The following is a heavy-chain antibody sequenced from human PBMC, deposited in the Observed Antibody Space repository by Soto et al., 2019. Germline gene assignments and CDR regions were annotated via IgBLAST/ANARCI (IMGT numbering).Heavy chain of an antibody. CDR3: GIWLYCRGGSCYFFYYYYRDV. CDR1: GFTFSSYW. J-gene: IGHJ6*03. CDR2: INSDGSST. Sequence: PGGSLRLSCAASGFTFSSYWMHWVRQAPGKGLVWVSRINSDGSSTSYADSVKGRFTISRDNAKNTLYLQMNSLRAEDTAVYYCGIWLYCRGGSCYFFYYYYRDVWGKGTWVTVPS. V-gene: IGHV3-74*01. D-gene: IGHD2-15*01.